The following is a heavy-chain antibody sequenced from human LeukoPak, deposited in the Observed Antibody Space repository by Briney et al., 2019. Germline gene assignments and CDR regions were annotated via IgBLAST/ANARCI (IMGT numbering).Heavy chain of an antibody. CDR2: IIPIFGTA. V-gene: IGHV1-69*05. CDR1: GGTFSSYA. CDR3: ARVSRGCGGNYQFDY. Sequence: SVKVSCKASGGTFSSYAISWVRQAPGQGLEWMGGIIPIFGTANYAQKFQGRVTITTDESTSTAYMELSSLRSEDTAVYYCARVSRGCGGNYQFDYWGQGTLVTVSS. D-gene: IGHD2-21*02. J-gene: IGHJ4*02.